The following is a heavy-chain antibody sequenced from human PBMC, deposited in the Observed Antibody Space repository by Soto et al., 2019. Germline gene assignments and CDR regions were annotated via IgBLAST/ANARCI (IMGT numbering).Heavy chain of an antibody. D-gene: IGHD3-22*01. Sequence: QVQLVESGGGVVQPGRSLRLSCAASGFTFSSYAMHWVRQAPGKGLEWVAVISYDGSNKYYADSVKGRFTISRDNSKNTLYLQMNGLRAEDTAVCCCASGFSSGDLSVGGSWGQGTLVNVSS. CDR3: ASGFSSGDLSVGGS. CDR2: ISYDGSNK. CDR1: GFTFSSYA. V-gene: IGHV3-30-3*01. J-gene: IGHJ5*02.